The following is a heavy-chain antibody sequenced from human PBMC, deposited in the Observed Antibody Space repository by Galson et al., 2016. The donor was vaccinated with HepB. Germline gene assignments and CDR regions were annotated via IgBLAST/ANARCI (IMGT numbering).Heavy chain of an antibody. CDR2: ISANSGNT. J-gene: IGHJ4*02. V-gene: IGHV1-18*01. CDR3: ARTYYYDISGPEYYFDF. Sequence: SVKVSCKAYGYIFTTYTFSWVRQAPGQGLEWLGWISANSGNTNYAQKFQGRVTMTTDTSTSTAYMELRSLRSADTAVYYCARTYYYDISGPEYYFDFWGQGTLVTVSS. CDR1: GYIFTTYT. D-gene: IGHD3-22*01.